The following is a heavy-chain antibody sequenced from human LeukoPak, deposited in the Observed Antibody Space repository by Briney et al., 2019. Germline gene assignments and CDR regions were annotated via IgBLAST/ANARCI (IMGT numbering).Heavy chain of an antibody. CDR1: GGTFSSYA. Sequence: VKVSCKASGGTFSSYAISWVRQAPGQGLEWMGGFDPEDGETIYAQKFQGRVTMTEDTSTDTAYMELSSLRSEDTAVYCCATASYSGYDKPFDYWGQGTLVTVSS. CDR2: FDPEDGET. D-gene: IGHD5-12*01. V-gene: IGHV1-24*01. J-gene: IGHJ4*02. CDR3: ATASYSGYDKPFDY.